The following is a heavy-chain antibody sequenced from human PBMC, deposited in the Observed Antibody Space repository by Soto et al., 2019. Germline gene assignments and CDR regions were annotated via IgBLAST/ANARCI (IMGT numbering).Heavy chain of an antibody. CDR3: ARYSGYDYYYGMDV. D-gene: IGHD5-12*01. CDR1: GYTFTDYW. CDR2: IYPGDSDT. Sequence: GESLKISCKGSGYTFTDYWIGWVRQLPGKGLEWMGIIYPGDSDTRYSPSFQGQVTITADKSTSTAYLQWNTLKASDTAMYYCARYSGYDYYYGMDVWGQGTTVTVSS. V-gene: IGHV5-51*01. J-gene: IGHJ6*02.